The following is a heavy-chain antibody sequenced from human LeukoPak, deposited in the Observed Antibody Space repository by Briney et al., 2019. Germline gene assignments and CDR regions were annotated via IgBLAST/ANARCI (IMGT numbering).Heavy chain of an antibody. J-gene: IGHJ4*02. CDR2: INSDGSST. CDR1: GFTFSNYW. V-gene: IGHV3-74*01. Sequence: PGGSLRLSCAASGFTFSNYWMHWVRQAPGKGLVWVSRINSDGSSTNYADSVKGRFTISRDNAKNTLYLQMSSLRAEDTAVYYCASLLGCSTTNCNPDRDYWGQGTLVTVSS. D-gene: IGHD2-2*01. CDR3: ASLLGCSTTNCNPDRDY.